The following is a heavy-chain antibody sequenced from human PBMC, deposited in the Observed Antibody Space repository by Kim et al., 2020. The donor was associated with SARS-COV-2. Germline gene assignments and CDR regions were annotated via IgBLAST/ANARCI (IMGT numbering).Heavy chain of an antibody. V-gene: IGHV3-7*01. J-gene: IGHJ4*02. D-gene: IGHD3-10*01. CDR1: GFSLSGHW. CDR2: IKYDGSEK. Sequence: GGSLRLSCAASGFSLSGHWMTWVRQAPGKGLEWVAHIKYDGSEKYYVDSVKGRFTISRDIAKNSLFLQMDSLRVDDTAVFFCARGHYGRDYWGQGTPVIV. CDR3: ARGHYGRDY.